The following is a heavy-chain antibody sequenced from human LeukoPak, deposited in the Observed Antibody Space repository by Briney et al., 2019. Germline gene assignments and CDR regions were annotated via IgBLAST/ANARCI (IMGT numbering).Heavy chain of an antibody. D-gene: IGHD3-22*01. J-gene: IGHJ4*02. V-gene: IGHV3-7*01. CDR1: GFNFSSYW. Sequence: GGSLRHSCAASGFNFSSYWMSWVRQTPDKGLEWVANLKPDGGEDNYVDSVRGRFTISRDNAKNSLYLQMNSLRAEDTAVYYCARSNYYYSSGSYFDYWGQGTLVTVSS. CDR2: LKPDGGED. CDR3: ARSNYYYSSGSYFDY.